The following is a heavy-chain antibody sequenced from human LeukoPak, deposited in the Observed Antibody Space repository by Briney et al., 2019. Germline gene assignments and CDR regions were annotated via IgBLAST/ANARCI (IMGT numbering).Heavy chain of an antibody. CDR3: AKLSKAGIAVAGRNY. J-gene: IGHJ4*02. Sequence: GGSLRLSCAASGFTFSSYAMSWVRQAPGKGLEWVSAISGSCGSTYYADSVKGRFTISRDNSKNTLYLQMNSLRAENTAVYYCAKLSKAGIAVAGRNYWGQGTLVTVSS. CDR2: ISGSCGST. V-gene: IGHV3-23*01. CDR1: GFTFSSYA. D-gene: IGHD6-19*01.